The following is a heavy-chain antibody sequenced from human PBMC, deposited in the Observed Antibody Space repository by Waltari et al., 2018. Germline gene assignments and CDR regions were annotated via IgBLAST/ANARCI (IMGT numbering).Heavy chain of an antibody. CDR3: ARSLYQPLLYIDY. J-gene: IGHJ4*02. D-gene: IGHD2-2*01. Sequence: QVQLQESGPGLVKPSETLSLTCTVSGGSISSHYWSWIRQPPGKGLEWIGYIYYSGSTNYNPALKGRVTISVDTSKNQFSLKLSSVTAADTAVYYCARSLYQPLLYIDYWGQGTLVTVSS. CDR1: GGSISSHY. CDR2: IYYSGST. V-gene: IGHV4-59*11.